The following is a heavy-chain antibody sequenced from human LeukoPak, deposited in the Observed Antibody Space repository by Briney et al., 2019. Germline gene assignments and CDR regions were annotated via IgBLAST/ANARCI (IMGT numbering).Heavy chain of an antibody. V-gene: IGHV4-34*01. CDR3: TRMTTGHDY. J-gene: IGHJ4*02. D-gene: IGHD4-17*01. Sequence: PSETLSLTCAVSGVSFNDYYWSWVRQTPGKGLEWIGEINHSGYTNDSPSLKSRVTLSIDTPRKQFSLNLRSVTVADTGIYYCTRMTTGHDYWGQGTLVTVSS. CDR1: GVSFNDYY. CDR2: INHSGYT.